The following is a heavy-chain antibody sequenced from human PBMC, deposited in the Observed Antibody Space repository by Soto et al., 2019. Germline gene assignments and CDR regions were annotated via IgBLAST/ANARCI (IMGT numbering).Heavy chain of an antibody. CDR2: LSDRGATT. CDR3: AKDKPGTTSFDY. J-gene: IGHJ4*02. D-gene: IGHD1-1*01. CDR1: GFTSSSYD. V-gene: IGHV3-23*01. Sequence: PRWSLRLSCAASGFTSSSYDMSWFRQAPGKGLEWVSGLSDRGATTHYADSVKGRFTISRDTSKNTLYLQMNTLRAEDTAVYYCAKDKPGTTSFDYWGRGTLVTVSS.